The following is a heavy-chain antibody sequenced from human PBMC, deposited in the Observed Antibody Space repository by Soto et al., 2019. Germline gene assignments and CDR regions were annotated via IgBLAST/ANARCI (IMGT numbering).Heavy chain of an antibody. Sequence: QVQLQESGPGLVKPSQTLSLTCTVSGGSISSGGYYWSWIRQHPGKGPEWIGYIYYSGSTYYNPSLKSRVTISGDTSKKQFSLKLRYVTAADTAVYYCARGKTVAAAGPFDYWGQGTLVTVSS. CDR1: GGSISSGGYY. V-gene: IGHV4-31*03. J-gene: IGHJ4*02. CDR3: ARGKTVAAAGPFDY. D-gene: IGHD6-13*01. CDR2: IYYSGST.